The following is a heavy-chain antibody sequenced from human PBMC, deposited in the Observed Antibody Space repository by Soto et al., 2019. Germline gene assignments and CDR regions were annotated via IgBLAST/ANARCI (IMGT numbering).Heavy chain of an antibody. CDR1: GYTFTSYA. J-gene: IGHJ5*02. CDR2: INAGNGNI. Sequence: ASVKVSCKASGYTFTSYAMHWVRQAPGQRLEWMGWINAGNGNIKYSQKFQGRITITRDTSASTAYMELSSLRSEDTAVYYCARDHTWSTLPERANWFAPWGQGPLVTVSS. D-gene: IGHD2-15*01. CDR3: ARDHTWSTLPERANWFAP. V-gene: IGHV1-3*01.